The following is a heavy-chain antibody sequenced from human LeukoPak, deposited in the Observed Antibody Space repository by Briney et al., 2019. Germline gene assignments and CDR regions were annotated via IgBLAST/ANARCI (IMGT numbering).Heavy chain of an antibody. D-gene: IGHD5-18*01. Sequence: GGSLRLSCAGSGFTFRGSAMHWVRQAPGKGLEWVAFIRYDGSNKYYADSVKGRFTISRDNSKNTLYLQMNSLRAEDTAVYYCAKPSGGYSYGSFDYWGQGTLVTVSS. CDR3: AKPSGGYSYGSFDY. CDR1: GFTFRGSA. J-gene: IGHJ4*02. V-gene: IGHV3-30*02. CDR2: IRYDGSNK.